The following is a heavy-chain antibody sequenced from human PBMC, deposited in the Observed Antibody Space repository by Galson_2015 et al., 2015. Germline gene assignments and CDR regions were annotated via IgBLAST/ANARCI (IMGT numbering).Heavy chain of an antibody. Sequence: SVKVSCKASGYTFINYGISWVRQAPGQGLEWMGWIRIYNGNTNYAQKVQGRVTVTKDTSTSTAYMELRSLRSDDTGVFYCARGDRCSSTSCYYPSDGAFDIWGQGTVVTVSS. V-gene: IGHV1-18*01. D-gene: IGHD2-2*01. J-gene: IGHJ3*02. CDR2: IRIYNGNT. CDR1: GYTFINYG. CDR3: ARGDRCSSTSCYYPSDGAFDI.